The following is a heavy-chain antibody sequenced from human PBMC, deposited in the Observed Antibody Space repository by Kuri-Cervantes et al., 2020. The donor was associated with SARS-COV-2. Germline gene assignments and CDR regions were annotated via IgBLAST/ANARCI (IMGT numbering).Heavy chain of an antibody. V-gene: IGHV1-69*04. J-gene: IGHJ6*02. Sequence: GGSLRLSCKASGGTFSSYAISWVRQAPGQGLEWMGRIIPILGIANYAQKFQGRVTITADKSTSTAYMELSSLRSEDTAVYYCARSANYGSGSYYMSYGMDVWGQGTTVTVSS. D-gene: IGHD3-10*01. CDR1: GGTFSSYA. CDR2: IIPILGIA. CDR3: ARSANYGSGSYYMSYGMDV.